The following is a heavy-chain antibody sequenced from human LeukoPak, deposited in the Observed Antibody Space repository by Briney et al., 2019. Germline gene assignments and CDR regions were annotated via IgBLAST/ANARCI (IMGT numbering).Heavy chain of an antibody. Sequence: GGSLRLSCAASGFTFSSYSMNWVRQAPGKGLEWVSSISSSSSYIYYADSVKGRLTISRDNAKNSLYLQMNSLRAEDTAVYYCAILWEYSSTFDYWGQGTLVTVSS. CDR2: ISSSSSYI. V-gene: IGHV3-21*01. J-gene: IGHJ4*02. D-gene: IGHD5-18*01. CDR3: AILWEYSSTFDY. CDR1: GFTFSSYS.